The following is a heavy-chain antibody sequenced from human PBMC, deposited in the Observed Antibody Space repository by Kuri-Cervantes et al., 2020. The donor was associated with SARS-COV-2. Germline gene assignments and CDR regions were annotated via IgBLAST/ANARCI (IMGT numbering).Heavy chain of an antibody. CDR3: ARAGTAMVHYYYYYMDV. CDR2: IKQDGSEK. J-gene: IGHJ6*03. Sequence: GGSLRLSCAASGFTFSSYWMSWVRQAPGKGLEWVANIKQDGSEKYYVDSVKGRFTISRDNAKNSLYLQMNSLRAEDTAVYYCARAGTAMVHYYYYYMDVWGKGTTVTVSS. V-gene: IGHV3-7*01. CDR1: GFTFSSYW. D-gene: IGHD5-18*01.